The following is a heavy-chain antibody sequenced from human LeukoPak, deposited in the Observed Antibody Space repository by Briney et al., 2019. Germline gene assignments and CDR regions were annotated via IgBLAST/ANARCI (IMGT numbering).Heavy chain of an antibody. CDR3: AKTPANYYDSSGYWSHFDY. CDR2: ISYDGSKK. Sequence: PGGSLRLSCAASGFTLSSYVMYWVRQAPGKGLEWVAQISYDGSKKYYADSVKGRFTISRDNSKNTLYLQMNSLRAEDTAVYYCAKTPANYYDSSGYWSHFDYWGQGTLVTVSS. V-gene: IGHV3-30-3*01. J-gene: IGHJ4*02. D-gene: IGHD3-22*01. CDR1: GFTLSSYV.